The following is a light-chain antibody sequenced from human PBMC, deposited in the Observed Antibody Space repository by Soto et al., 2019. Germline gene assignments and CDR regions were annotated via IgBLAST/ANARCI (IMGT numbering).Light chain of an antibody. CDR3: QQYNNWPPWWT. J-gene: IGKJ1*01. CDR2: GAS. CDR1: QRVSSN. V-gene: IGKV3-15*01. Sequence: EIVMTQSPATLSVSPGERATLSCRASQRVSSNLAWYQQKPGQAPSLLIYGASTRATGIPARFSGSGSGTEFTLTISSLQSEDFAVYYCQQYNNWPPWWTFGQGTKVEIK.